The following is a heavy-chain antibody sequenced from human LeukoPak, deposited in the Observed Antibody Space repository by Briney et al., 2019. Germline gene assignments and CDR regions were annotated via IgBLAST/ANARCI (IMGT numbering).Heavy chain of an antibody. CDR1: GFTFSSYG. CDR3: AKYPYYYDSSGYYAEYFQH. D-gene: IGHD3-22*01. CDR2: IRYDGSNK. V-gene: IGHV3-30*02. J-gene: IGHJ1*01. Sequence: GGSLRLSCAASGFTFSSYGMHWVRQAPGKGLEWVAFIRYDGSNKYYADSMKGRFTISRDNSKNTLYLQMNSLRAEDTAVYYCAKYPYYYDSSGYYAEYFQHWGQGTLVTVSS.